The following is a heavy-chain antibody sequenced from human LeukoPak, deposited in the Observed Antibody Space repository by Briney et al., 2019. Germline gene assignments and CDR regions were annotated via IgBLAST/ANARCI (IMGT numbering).Heavy chain of an antibody. D-gene: IGHD6-19*01. CDR2: INAGNGNT. V-gene: IGHV1-3*01. Sequence: GASVKVSCKASGYTFTTYTVHWVRQAPGQRLEWLGWINAGNGNTKYSQKFQGRVTITRDTSASTVYMELSSLRSEDTAAYFCARPTREGSGWTFKYWGQGTLVTVSS. J-gene: IGHJ4*02. CDR1: GYTFTTYT. CDR3: ARPTREGSGWTFKY.